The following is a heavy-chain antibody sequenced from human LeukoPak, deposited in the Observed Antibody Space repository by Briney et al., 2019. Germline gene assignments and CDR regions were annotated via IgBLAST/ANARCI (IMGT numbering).Heavy chain of an antibody. J-gene: IGHJ4*02. D-gene: IGHD5-12*01. Sequence: GGSLRLSCAASGFTVNSNYMSWVRQAPGKGLEWVATIKNDGSGKYYVDSVKGRFTLSRDNAKNSVYLQMNSLRVEDTAVYYCVNLGYSDGGQGTLVTVSS. CDR1: GFTVNSNY. CDR2: IKNDGSGK. V-gene: IGHV3-7*01. CDR3: VNLGYSD.